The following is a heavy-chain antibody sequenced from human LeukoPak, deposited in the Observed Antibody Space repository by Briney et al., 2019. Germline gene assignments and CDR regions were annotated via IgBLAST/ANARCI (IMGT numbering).Heavy chain of an antibody. CDR3: ARGEVTIFGVGDMDV. Sequence: SQTLSLTCTVSGGSISSGSYYWSWIRQPAGKGLEWIGRIYTSGSTNYNPSLKSRVTISVDTSKNQFSLKLTSVTAADTAVYYCARGEVTIFGVGDMDVWGKGTTVTVSS. CDR1: GGSISSGSYY. CDR2: IYTSGST. J-gene: IGHJ6*03. V-gene: IGHV4-61*02. D-gene: IGHD3-3*01.